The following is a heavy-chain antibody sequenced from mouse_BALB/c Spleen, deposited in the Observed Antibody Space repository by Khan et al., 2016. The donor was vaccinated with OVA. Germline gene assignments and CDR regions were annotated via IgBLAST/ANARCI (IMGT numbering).Heavy chain of an antibody. V-gene: IGHV5-4*02. D-gene: IGHD1-1*02. CDR2: ISDGGSST. CDR3: SRAGYGGFAY. Sequence: EVELVESGGGLVKPGGSLKLSCAASGFTFSDYYMYWVRQTPEKRLEWVATISDGGSSTSYPDSVQGRFTISRDNAKNNLYLQMSGLKSEDTAIYYCSRAGYGGFAYWGQGTLVTVSA. J-gene: IGHJ3*01. CDR1: GFTFSDYY.